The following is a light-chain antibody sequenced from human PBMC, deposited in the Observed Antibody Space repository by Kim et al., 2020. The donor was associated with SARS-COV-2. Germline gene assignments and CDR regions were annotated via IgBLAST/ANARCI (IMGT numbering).Light chain of an antibody. CDR2: GNS. CDR1: SSNIGSVYD. CDR3: QSYDSSLSGWV. V-gene: IGLV1-40*01. J-gene: IGLJ3*02. Sequence: RVTIPRTGSSSNIGSVYDVHWYQQLPGTAPKLLIYGNSNRPSGVPDRFSGSKSGTSASLAITGLQAEDEADYYCQSYDSSLSGWVFGGGTQLTVL.